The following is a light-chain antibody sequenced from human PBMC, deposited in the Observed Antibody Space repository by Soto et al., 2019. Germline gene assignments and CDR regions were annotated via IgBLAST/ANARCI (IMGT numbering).Light chain of an antibody. Sequence: EIVMTQSPATLSVSPGERATLSCRASQSVSSNLAWYQHKPGQAPRLLICGASTRATGIPARFSGSGSGTEFTLTISSLQSEDFAVYFCQQYHDWPPVTFGGGTKVEIK. V-gene: IGKV3-15*01. CDR2: GAS. J-gene: IGKJ4*01. CDR3: QQYHDWPPVT. CDR1: QSVSSN.